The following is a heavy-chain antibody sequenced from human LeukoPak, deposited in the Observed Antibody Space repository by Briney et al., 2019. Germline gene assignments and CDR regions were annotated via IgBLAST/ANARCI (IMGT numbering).Heavy chain of an antibody. CDR1: GFTFSSYW. Sequence: GGSLRLSCAASGFTFSSYWMSWVRQAPVKGLEWVANIKKDGSEKYYVDSVKGRFTISRDNSKNTLYLQMNSLRAEDTAVYYCPKDRMATIIGEFDYWGQGTLVTVSS. J-gene: IGHJ4*02. CDR3: PKDRMATIIGEFDY. D-gene: IGHD5-24*01. CDR2: IKKDGSEK. V-gene: IGHV3-7*01.